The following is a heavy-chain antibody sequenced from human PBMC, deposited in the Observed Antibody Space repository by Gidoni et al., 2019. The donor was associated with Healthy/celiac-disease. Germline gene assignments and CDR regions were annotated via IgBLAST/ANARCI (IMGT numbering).Heavy chain of an antibody. D-gene: IGHD3-3*01. J-gene: IGHJ4*02. CDR3: AKMIDYDFWSGSAAEY. V-gene: IGHV3-30*18. CDR1: GFPFSSYG. CDR2: ISYDGSNK. Sequence: QVPLVESGGGVVQPGRSLRLSCAASGFPFSSYGMHWVRQAPGKGLEWVAVISYDGSNKYYADSVKGRFTISRDNSKNTLYLQMNSLRAEDTAVYYCAKMIDYDFWSGSAAEYWGQGTLVTVSS.